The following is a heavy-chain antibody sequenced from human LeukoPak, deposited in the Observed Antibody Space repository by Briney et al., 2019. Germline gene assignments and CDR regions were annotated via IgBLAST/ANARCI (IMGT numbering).Heavy chain of an antibody. D-gene: IGHD6-6*01. CDR2: ISYDGSNK. Sequence: GGSLRLSCAASGFTFSSYAMHWVRQAPGKGLEWVAVISYDGSNKYYADSVKGRFTISRDNSRNTLYLQMNSLRAEDTAVYYCARDPEYSSSSGDYWGQGTLVTVSS. V-gene: IGHV3-30-3*01. J-gene: IGHJ4*02. CDR1: GFTFSSYA. CDR3: ARDPEYSSSSGDY.